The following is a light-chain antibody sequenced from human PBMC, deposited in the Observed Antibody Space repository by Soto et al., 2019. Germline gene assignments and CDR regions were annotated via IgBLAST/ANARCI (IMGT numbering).Light chain of an antibody. J-gene: IGKJ5*01. V-gene: IGKV4-1*01. CDR3: QQYHSDPIT. CDR1: QIVLSNNNNY. CDR2: WAS. Sequence: DIVITHSPDSLPVSLCAMGTIYCKSTQIVLSNNNNYLAWFQQKPGQPPRLFIYWASTRGSGVPDRFSGSGSGTDFTLTISNVEAEDVAIYYCQQYHSDPITFGQGTRLEI.